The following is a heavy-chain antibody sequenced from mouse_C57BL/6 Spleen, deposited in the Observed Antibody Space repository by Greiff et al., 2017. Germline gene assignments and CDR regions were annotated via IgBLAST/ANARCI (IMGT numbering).Heavy chain of an antibody. D-gene: IGHD3-1*01. CDR2: IDPSDSYT. Sequence: QVQLKQPGAELVMPGASVKLSCKASGYTFTSYWMHWVKQRPGQGLEWIGEIDPSDSYTNYNQKFKGKSTLTVDKSSSTAYMQLSSLTSEDSAVYYCARSAGHSSGYVPYFDYWGQGTTLTVSS. CDR1: GYTFTSYW. J-gene: IGHJ2*01. V-gene: IGHV1-69*01. CDR3: ARSAGHSSGYVPYFDY.